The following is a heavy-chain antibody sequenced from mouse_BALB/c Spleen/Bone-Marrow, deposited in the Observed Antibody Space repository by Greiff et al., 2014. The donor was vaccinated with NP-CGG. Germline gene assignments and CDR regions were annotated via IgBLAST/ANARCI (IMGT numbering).Heavy chain of an antibody. CDR2: IWGDGST. V-gene: IGHV2-3*01. CDR1: GFSVTSYG. Sequence: VQGVESGPGLVAPSQSLSITCTVSGFSVTSYGVSWVRQPPGKGLEWLGVIWGDGSTNYHSALISRLSISKDNSKSQVLLKLSSLQTDDTATYYCAKQEGFSYAMDYWGQGTSVTVSS. CDR3: AKQEGFSYAMDY. J-gene: IGHJ4*01.